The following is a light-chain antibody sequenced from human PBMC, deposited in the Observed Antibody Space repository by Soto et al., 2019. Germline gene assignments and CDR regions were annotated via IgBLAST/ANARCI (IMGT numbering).Light chain of an antibody. J-gene: IGKJ1*01. CDR1: QSIGRY. CDR3: QQTYRTLWT. CDR2: VAF. Sequence: DIQMTQSPSSLSASIGDSVTITCRASQSIGRYLNWYQQRPGKAPELLIYVAFSLQSGVTSRFSGSGSGTDFTLTISSLQPEDFATYYCQQTYRTLWTFGQGTKVDIK. V-gene: IGKV1-39*01.